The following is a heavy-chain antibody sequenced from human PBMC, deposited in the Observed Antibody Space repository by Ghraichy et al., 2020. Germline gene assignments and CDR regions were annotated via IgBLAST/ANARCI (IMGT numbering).Heavy chain of an antibody. Sequence: GGSLRLPCGASGFSFSSYAMTWARQAPGKGLEYVSSISEGDGITYYSDSVKGRFTISRDNSKNTLYLQLNSLRAEDTAVYYCAKGGLGRRPGLDYWGQGTLVTVSS. CDR1: GFSFSSYA. V-gene: IGHV3-23*01. CDR3: AKGGLGRRPGLDY. J-gene: IGHJ4*02. CDR2: ISEGDGIT.